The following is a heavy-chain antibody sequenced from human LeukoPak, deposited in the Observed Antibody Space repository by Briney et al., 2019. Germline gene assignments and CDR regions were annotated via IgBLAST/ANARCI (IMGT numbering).Heavy chain of an antibody. CDR2: IKQDGSEK. CDR1: GFTFSGYW. D-gene: IGHD1-20*01. Sequence: GSLRLSCAASGFTFSGYWMSWVRQAPGKGLEWVANIKQDGSEKYYVDSVKGRFTISRDNAKNSLYLQMNSLRAEDTAVYYCARDNFSGEIDYWGQGTLVTVSS. V-gene: IGHV3-7*01. J-gene: IGHJ4*02. CDR3: ARDNFSGEIDY.